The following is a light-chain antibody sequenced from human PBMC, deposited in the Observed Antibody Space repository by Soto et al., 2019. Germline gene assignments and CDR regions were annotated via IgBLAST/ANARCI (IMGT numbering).Light chain of an antibody. Sequence: FMLPQPHSVSDSPGKTVTISCTGSGGSIASNYVQWYQQRPGSAPTIVIFEDNQRPSGVPDRFSGSIDTSSNSASLTISGLKTEDEADYYCQSYDSDSQGVFGGGTKLTVL. CDR3: QSYDSDSQGV. CDR2: EDN. J-gene: IGLJ3*02. CDR1: GGSIASNY. V-gene: IGLV6-57*02.